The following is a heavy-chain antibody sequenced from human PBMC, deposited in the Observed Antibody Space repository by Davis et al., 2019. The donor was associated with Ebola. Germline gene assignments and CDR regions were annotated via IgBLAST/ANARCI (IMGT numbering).Heavy chain of an antibody. V-gene: IGHV3-43*02. J-gene: IGHJ4*02. CDR2: ISGDGGST. Sequence: PGGSLRLSCAASGLTFDDYAMHWVRQAPGKGLEWVSLISGDGGSTYYVDSVKGRFTISRDNAKNSLYLQMNSLRAEDTAVYYCARGPTIYGDFYFDYWGQGTLVTVSS. CDR3: ARGPTIYGDFYFDY. D-gene: IGHD4-17*01. CDR1: GLTFDDYA.